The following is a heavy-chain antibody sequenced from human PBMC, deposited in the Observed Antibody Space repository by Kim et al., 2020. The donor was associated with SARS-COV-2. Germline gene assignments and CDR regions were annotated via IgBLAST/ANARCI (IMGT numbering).Heavy chain of an antibody. D-gene: IGHD1-20*01. CDR2: IYYSGST. CDR3: ARHKNTGITGKAFGFDY. CDR1: GGSISSYY. J-gene: IGHJ4*02. Sequence: SETLSLTCTVSGGSISSYYWSWIRQPPGKGLEWIGYIYYSGSTNYNPSLKSRVTISVDTSKNQFSLKLSSVTAADTAVYYCARHKNTGITGKAFGFDYWGQGTLVTVSS. V-gene: IGHV4-59*08.